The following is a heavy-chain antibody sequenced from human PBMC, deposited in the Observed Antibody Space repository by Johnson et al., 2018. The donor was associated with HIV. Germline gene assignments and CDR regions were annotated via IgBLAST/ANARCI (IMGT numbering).Heavy chain of an antibody. CDR2: INWNGGST. J-gene: IGHJ3*02. Sequence: MLLVESGGGVVQPGRSLRLSCAASGFTFSSFAMHWVRQAPGKGLEWVSGINWNGGSTGYADSVKGRFTISRDNAKNSLYVQMNSLRAEDTALYYCAKDRHDYGDLDAFDIWGQGTMVTVSS. D-gene: IGHD4-17*01. CDR1: GFTFSSFA. V-gene: IGHV3-20*04. CDR3: AKDRHDYGDLDAFDI.